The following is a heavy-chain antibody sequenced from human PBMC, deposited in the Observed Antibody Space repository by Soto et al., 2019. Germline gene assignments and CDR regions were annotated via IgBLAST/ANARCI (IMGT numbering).Heavy chain of an antibody. CDR3: ATQEETRNYVVY. D-gene: IGHD1-7*01. V-gene: IGHV4-39*01. J-gene: IGHJ4*02. CDR2: IYYSGNT. Sequence: QLQLQESGPGVVRPSETLSLSCSVSGDSISSSYYYWGWIRQPPGKGLEWIATIYYSGNTYYNPSLKSRVTMSVDTSKNQFSLKLSSVTAADTAVYYCATQEETRNYVVYWGQGALVTVSS. CDR1: GDSISSSYYY.